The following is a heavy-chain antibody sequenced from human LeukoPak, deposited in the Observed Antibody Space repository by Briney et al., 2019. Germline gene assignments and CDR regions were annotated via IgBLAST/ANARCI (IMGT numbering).Heavy chain of an antibody. CDR3: ASMGVDTTMVTPEYFQH. D-gene: IGHD5-18*01. CDR1: GGSISTYY. V-gene: IGHV4-59*08. J-gene: IGHJ1*01. Sequence: PSETLSLTCTVSGGSISTYYWSWIRQPPGKGLEWIAYIHYSGSTYYNPSLKSRVTISVDTSKKQFSLKLSSVTAADTAVYYCASMGVDTTMVTPEYFQHWGQGTLVTVSS. CDR2: IHYSGST.